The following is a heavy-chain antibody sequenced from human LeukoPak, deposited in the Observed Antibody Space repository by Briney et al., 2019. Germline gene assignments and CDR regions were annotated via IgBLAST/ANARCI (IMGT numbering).Heavy chain of an antibody. J-gene: IGHJ4*02. CDR2: INHSGST. CDR1: GGSFSGYY. V-gene: IGHV4-34*01. Sequence: PSETLSLTCAVYGGSFSGYYWSWIRQPPGKGLEWIGEINHSGSTNYNPSLKSRVTISVDTSKNQFSLKLNSVTAADTSLYFCARVPRVQLAFDYWGQGTLVTVSS. D-gene: IGHD1-1*01. CDR3: ARVPRVQLAFDY.